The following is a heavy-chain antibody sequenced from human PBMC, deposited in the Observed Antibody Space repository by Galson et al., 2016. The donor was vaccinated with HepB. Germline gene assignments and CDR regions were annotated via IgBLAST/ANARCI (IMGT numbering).Heavy chain of an antibody. Sequence: SLRLSCAASGFTFSSYSMNWVRQAPGKGLEWVSSISSSSSYIYYADSVKGRFTISRDNAKNSLYLQMYGLRAEDTAVYYCARGDIVGAIFDYWGQGALVTVSS. D-gene: IGHD1-26*01. J-gene: IGHJ4*02. CDR2: ISSSSSYI. V-gene: IGHV3-21*01. CDR3: ARGDIVGAIFDY. CDR1: GFTFSSYS.